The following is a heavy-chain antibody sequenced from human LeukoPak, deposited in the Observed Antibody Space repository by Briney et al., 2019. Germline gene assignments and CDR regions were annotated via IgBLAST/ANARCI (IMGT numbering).Heavy chain of an antibody. V-gene: IGHV1-69*13. CDR3: ARGRPGLYSGYDPDFDY. J-gene: IGHJ4*02. CDR2: IIPIFGTA. D-gene: IGHD5-12*01. Sequence: SVKVSCKASGGTFSSYAISWVRQAPGQGLEWMGGIIPIFGTANYAQKFQGRVTTTADESTSTAYMELSSLRSDDTAVYYCARGRPGLYSGYDPDFDYWGQGTLVTVSS. CDR1: GGTFSSYA.